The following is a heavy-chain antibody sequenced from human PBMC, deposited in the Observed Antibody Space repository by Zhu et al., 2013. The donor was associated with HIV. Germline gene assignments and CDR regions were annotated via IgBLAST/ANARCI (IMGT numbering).Heavy chain of an antibody. CDR2: IIPIFGTA. CDR3: AKNDFWSISGYYYMDV. Sequence: QVQLVQSGAEVKMPGFSVKVSCKPSRGTFNSYAISWVRQAPGQGLEWMGGIIPIFGTANYAQKFQGRVTITADKSTSTAHMELSSLRSEDTAVYYCAKNDFWSISGYYYMDVWGKGTTVTVSS. V-gene: IGHV1-69*06. J-gene: IGHJ6*03. D-gene: IGHD3-3*01. CDR1: RGTFNSYA.